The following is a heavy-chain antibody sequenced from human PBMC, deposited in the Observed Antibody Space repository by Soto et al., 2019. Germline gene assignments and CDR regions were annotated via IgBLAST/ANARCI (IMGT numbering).Heavy chain of an antibody. CDR3: AKVTMIVVVITTSSFDY. V-gene: IGHV3-23*01. Sequence: GGSLRLSCAASGFTFSSYAMSWVRQAPGKGLEWVSAISGSGGSTYYADSVKGRFTISRDNSKNTLYLQMNSLRAEDTAVYYCAKVTMIVVVITTSSFDYWGQGTLVTVSS. J-gene: IGHJ4*02. CDR1: GFTFSSYA. D-gene: IGHD3-22*01. CDR2: ISGSGGST.